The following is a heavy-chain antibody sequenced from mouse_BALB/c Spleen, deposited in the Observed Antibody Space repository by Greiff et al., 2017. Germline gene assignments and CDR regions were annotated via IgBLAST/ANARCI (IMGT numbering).Heavy chain of an antibody. CDR1: GFNIKDTY. J-gene: IGHJ4*01. V-gene: IGHV14-3*02. D-gene: IGHD1-1*01. Sequence: EVKLMESGAELVKPGASVKLSCTASGFNIKDTYMHWVKQRPEQGLEWIGRIDPANGNTKYDPKFQGKATITADTSSNTAYLQLSSLTSEDTAVYYCARGSSYAMDDWGQGTSVTVSS. CDR2: IDPANGNT. CDR3: ARGSSYAMDD.